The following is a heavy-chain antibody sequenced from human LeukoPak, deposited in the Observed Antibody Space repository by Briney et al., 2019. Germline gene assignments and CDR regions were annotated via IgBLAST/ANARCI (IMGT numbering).Heavy chain of an antibody. J-gene: IGHJ4*02. Sequence: GESLKISCKGSGYSFTSYWIGWVRQMPGKGLEWMGIIYPGDSDTRYSPSFQGQVTISADKSISTAYLQWSSLKASDTAMYYCARLGWLGPKPRYCSGGSCRIVYYFDYWSQGTLVTVSS. D-gene: IGHD2-15*01. CDR3: ARLGWLGPKPRYCSGGSCRIVYYFDY. CDR2: IYPGDSDT. V-gene: IGHV5-51*01. CDR1: GYSFTSYW.